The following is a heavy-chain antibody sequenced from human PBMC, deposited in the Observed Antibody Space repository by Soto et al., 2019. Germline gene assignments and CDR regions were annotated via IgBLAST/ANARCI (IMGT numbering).Heavy chain of an antibody. D-gene: IGHD3-16*01. CDR3: AHIMITFGGVMRDDAFDI. CDR1: GFSLSTSGVG. V-gene: IGHV2-5*02. J-gene: IGHJ3*02. CDR2: IYWDDDK. Sequence: QITLKESGPTLVKPTQTLTLTCTFSGFSLSTSGVGVGWIRLPPEKALEWLALIYWDDDKRYSPSLKSRLTISKDTSKHQVVLTMTNMDPVDTGTYYCAHIMITFGGVMRDDAFDIWGQGTVVTVSS.